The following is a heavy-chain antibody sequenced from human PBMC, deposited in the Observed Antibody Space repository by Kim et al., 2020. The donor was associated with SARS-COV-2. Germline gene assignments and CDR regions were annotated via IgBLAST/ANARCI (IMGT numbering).Heavy chain of an antibody. Sequence: GGSLRLSCAASGFTFSSYWMSWVRQAPGKGLEWVANIKQDGSEKYYVDSVKGRFTISRDNAKNSLYLQMNSLRAEDTAVYYCARDGGGYCSSTSCRGPFDYWGQGTLVTVSS. D-gene: IGHD2-2*01. CDR3: ARDGGGYCSSTSCRGPFDY. CDR2: IKQDGSEK. V-gene: IGHV3-7*01. CDR1: GFTFSSYW. J-gene: IGHJ4*02.